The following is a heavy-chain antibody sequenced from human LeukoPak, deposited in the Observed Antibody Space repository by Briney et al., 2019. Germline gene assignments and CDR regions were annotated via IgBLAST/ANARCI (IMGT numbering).Heavy chain of an antibody. CDR3: GRGIAAAP. CDR1: GYSISSGYY. D-gene: IGHD6-13*01. CDR2: INHSGST. Sequence: SETLSLTCTVSGYSISSGYYWSWFRQPPGKGLEWIGEINHSGSTNYNPSLKSRVTISVDTSKNQFSLKLSSVTAADTAVYYCGRGIAAAPWGQGTMVTVSS. V-gene: IGHV4-38-2*02. J-gene: IGHJ3*01.